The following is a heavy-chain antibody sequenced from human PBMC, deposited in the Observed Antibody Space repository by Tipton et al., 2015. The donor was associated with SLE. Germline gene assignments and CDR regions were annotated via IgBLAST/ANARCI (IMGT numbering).Heavy chain of an antibody. Sequence: SLRLSCAASGFIFSDYSMNWVRQAPGKGLEWVAVLYSGGTTKYADSVKGRFAISRDNSKNTLYLQMNSLRAEDTGVYYCAKDPNWGSGSWGQGTLVTVSS. J-gene: IGHJ4*02. CDR2: LYSGGTT. CDR1: GFIFSDYS. V-gene: IGHV3-53*05. D-gene: IGHD7-27*01. CDR3: AKDPNWGSGS.